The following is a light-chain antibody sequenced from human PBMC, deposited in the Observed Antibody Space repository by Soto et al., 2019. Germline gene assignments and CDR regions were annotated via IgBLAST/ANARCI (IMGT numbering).Light chain of an antibody. CDR1: QNIHTN. CDR2: GAS. Sequence: IVINQSPSTLSVSPGERATLSFRAGQNIHTNLAWYQQKPGQAPRLLFYGASTGATGLPARFSGSGSGTEFTLTISRLEPEDFAVYYCQQYGGSGTFGQGTKVDIK. CDR3: QQYGGSGT. V-gene: IGKV3-15*01. J-gene: IGKJ1*01.